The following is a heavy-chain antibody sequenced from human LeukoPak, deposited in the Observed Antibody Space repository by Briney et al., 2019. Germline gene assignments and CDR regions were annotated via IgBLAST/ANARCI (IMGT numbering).Heavy chain of an antibody. CDR2: IYYSGST. CDR3: ARAPPLITIFGVVDAFDI. CDR1: GGSISSYY. J-gene: IGHJ3*02. Sequence: PSETLSLTCTVSGGSISSYYWSWIRQPPGKGLEWIGYIYYSGSTNYNPSLKSRVTISVDTSKNQFSPKLSSVTAADTAVYYCARAPPLITIFGVVDAFDIWGQGTMVTVSS. V-gene: IGHV4-59*01. D-gene: IGHD3-3*01.